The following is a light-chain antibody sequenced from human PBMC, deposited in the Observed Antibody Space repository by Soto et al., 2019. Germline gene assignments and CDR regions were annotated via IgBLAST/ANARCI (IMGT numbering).Light chain of an antibody. CDR2: GAS. J-gene: IGKJ2*01. V-gene: IGKV3-20*01. Sequence: VLTQSPGTLSLSPGERATLSCRASQSVSSSYLAWYQQKPGQAPRLLIYGASSRATGIPDRFSGSGSGTDFTLTISRLEPEDFAVYYCQQYGSSPYTFGLGTKVEIK. CDR1: QSVSSSY. CDR3: QQYGSSPYT.